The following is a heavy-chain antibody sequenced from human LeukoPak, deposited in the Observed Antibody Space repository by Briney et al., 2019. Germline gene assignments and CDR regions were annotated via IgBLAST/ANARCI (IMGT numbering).Heavy chain of an antibody. J-gene: IGHJ6*03. CDR1: GFTFSTYG. CDR3: AKYSFPYYYMDV. D-gene: IGHD2/OR15-2a*01. Sequence: GGSLRLSCAASGFTFSTYGMHWVRQAPGKGLEWVAFIRYDGTTKYYADSVKGRFTISRDNSKNTLYLQMNTLRAEDTAVYYCAKYSFPYYYMDVWGKGTTVTVSS. CDR2: IRYDGTTK. V-gene: IGHV3-30*02.